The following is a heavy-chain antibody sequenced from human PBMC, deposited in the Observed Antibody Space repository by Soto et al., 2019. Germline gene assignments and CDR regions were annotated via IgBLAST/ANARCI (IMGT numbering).Heavy chain of an antibody. CDR1: GFTFSTYW. J-gene: IGHJ6*02. CDR3: ARGWGYFDSSRFPYLYAMDV. D-gene: IGHD3-22*01. V-gene: IGHV3-7*01. CDR2: IKEDGSEK. Sequence: PGGSLRLSCAASGFTFSTYWMSWVRQAPGKGLEWVANIKEDGSEKYYVDSVEGRFTISRDNAKNSLYLQMTSLRAEDTALYYCARGWGYFDSSRFPYLYAMDVWGQGTTVTVSS.